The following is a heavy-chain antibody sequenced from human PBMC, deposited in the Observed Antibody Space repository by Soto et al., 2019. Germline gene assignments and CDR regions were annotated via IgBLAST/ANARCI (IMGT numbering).Heavy chain of an antibody. Sequence: GGSLRLSCAASGFTFSSYAMSWVRQAPGKGLEWVSAISGSGGSTYYADSVKGRFTISRDNSKNTLYLQMNSLRAEDTAVYYCAKQGYYYDSSGYYYFDYWGQGTLVTVSS. J-gene: IGHJ4*02. CDR3: AKQGYYYDSSGYYYFDY. V-gene: IGHV3-23*01. CDR1: GFTFSSYA. D-gene: IGHD3-22*01. CDR2: ISGSGGST.